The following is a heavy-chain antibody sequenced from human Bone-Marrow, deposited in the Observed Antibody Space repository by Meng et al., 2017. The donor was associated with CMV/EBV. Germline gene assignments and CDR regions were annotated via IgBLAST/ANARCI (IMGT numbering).Heavy chain of an antibody. Sequence: GSLRLSCTVSGGSVSSGSYYWSWIRQPPGKGLEWIGYIYYSGSTNYNPSLKSRVTISVDTSKNQFSLKLSSVTAADTAVYYCSRDAGASPFDYWGRGTLVTVSS. D-gene: IGHD1-26*01. CDR3: SRDAGASPFDY. V-gene: IGHV4-61*01. J-gene: IGHJ4*02. CDR2: IYYSGST. CDR1: GGSVSSGSYY.